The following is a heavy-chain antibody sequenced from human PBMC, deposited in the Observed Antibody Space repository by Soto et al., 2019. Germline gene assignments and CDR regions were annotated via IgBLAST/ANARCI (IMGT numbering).Heavy chain of an antibody. CDR1: GFTFSSYG. CDR2: ISYDGSNK. Sequence: QVQLVESGGGVVQPGRSLRLSCAASGFTFSSYGMHWVRQAPGKGLEWVAVISYDGSNKYYADSVKGRFTISRDNSKNPLYLQMNSLRAGDTAVYYCAKDRGKYSSSWYFDSWGQGTLVTVSS. CDR3: AKDRGKYSSSWYFDS. D-gene: IGHD6-13*01. J-gene: IGHJ4*02. V-gene: IGHV3-30*18.